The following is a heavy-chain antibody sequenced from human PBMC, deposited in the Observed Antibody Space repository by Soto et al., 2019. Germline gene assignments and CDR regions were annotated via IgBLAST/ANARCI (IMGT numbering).Heavy chain of an antibody. CDR2: ISTANGNT. J-gene: IGHJ5*02. CDR3: ARGAAVGGNWFDP. D-gene: IGHD6-19*01. Sequence: QVQLVQSGAEVKKPGASVKVSCKASGYTFTNYVMHWVRQAPGQGLEWMGWISTANGNTKYSQKFQDRVTITRDTPASKAYMELNSLTSEDTTVYYCARGAAVGGNWFDPWGQGTLVIVSS. CDR1: GYTFTNYV. V-gene: IGHV1-3*04.